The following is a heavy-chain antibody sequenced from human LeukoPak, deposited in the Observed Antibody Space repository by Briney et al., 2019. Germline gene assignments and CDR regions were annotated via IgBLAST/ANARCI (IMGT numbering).Heavy chain of an antibody. CDR2: INPSGGNT. CDR1: GYTFTSYY. V-gene: IGHV1-46*01. J-gene: IGHJ4*02. Sequence: ASVKASCKASGYTFTSYYMHWVRQAPGQGLEWMGIINPSGGNTGYAQKFQGRVSMTRNTSISTAYMELSSLRSEDTAVYYCARYYSTGSNWGQGTLVTVSS. CDR3: ARYYSTGSN. D-gene: IGHD6-19*01.